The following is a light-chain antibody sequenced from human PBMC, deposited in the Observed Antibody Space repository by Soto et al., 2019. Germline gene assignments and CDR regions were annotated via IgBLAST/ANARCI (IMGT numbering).Light chain of an antibody. CDR1: QDLTNF. Sequence: DIQMTQSPTSLAASVGDRVTISCQASQDLTNFLNRYQQKPGEAPKLLIYDTTTLEEGVPSRFSGGGSGTDFTFTINGLQPEDAAIYSCQQYVNLPYTFGQGTKLEIK. CDR2: DTT. CDR3: QQYVNLPYT. J-gene: IGKJ2*01. V-gene: IGKV1-33*01.